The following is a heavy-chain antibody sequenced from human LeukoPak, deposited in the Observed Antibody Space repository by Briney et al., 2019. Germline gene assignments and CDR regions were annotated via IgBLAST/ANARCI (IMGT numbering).Heavy chain of an antibody. Sequence: PSETLSLTCSVSGGSISSSSYYWGWIRQPPGKGLEWIGYIYYSGSTYYNPSLKSRVTISVDTSKNQFSLKLSSVTAADTAVYYCARSHGSGSLEYDAFDIWGQGTMVTVSS. J-gene: IGHJ3*02. CDR1: GGSISSSSYY. D-gene: IGHD3-10*01. CDR2: IYYSGST. V-gene: IGHV4-30-4*08. CDR3: ARSHGSGSLEYDAFDI.